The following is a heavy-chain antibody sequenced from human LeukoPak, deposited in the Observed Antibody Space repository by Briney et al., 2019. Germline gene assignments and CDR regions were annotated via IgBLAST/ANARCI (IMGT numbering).Heavy chain of an antibody. CDR2: MNPNSGNT. J-gene: IGHJ5*02. Sequence: ASVKVSRKASGYTFTSYDINWVRQATGQGLEWMGWMNPNSGNTGYAQKFQGRATMTRNTSISTAYMELSSLRSEGTAVYYCAYSSGPNWFDPWGQGTLVTVSS. CDR1: GYTFTSYD. D-gene: IGHD6-19*01. CDR3: AYSSGPNWFDP. V-gene: IGHV1-8*01.